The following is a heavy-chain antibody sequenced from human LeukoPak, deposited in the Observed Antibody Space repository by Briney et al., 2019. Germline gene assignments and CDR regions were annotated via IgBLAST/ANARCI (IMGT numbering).Heavy chain of an antibody. D-gene: IGHD1-7*01. V-gene: IGHV4-4*07. J-gene: IGHJ5*02. CDR3: ARGGANYMNYGWFDP. Sequence: PSETLSLTCSVSGGSISAHHWAWIRQPAGKGLEWIGRIYTSGSTDYNPSLKSRVTISVDTSKDQFSLKLASLTAADTAVYYCARGGANYMNYGWFDPWGQGTLVTVSS. CDR1: GGSISAHH. CDR2: IYTSGST.